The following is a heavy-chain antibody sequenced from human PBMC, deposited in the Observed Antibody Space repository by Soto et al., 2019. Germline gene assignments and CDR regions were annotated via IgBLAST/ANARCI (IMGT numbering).Heavy chain of an antibody. Sequence: VKGSCKTAVYGFTSYVISCGLQKTGQGLEWMGWMNPNSGNTGYAQKFQGRVTMTRNTSISTAYMELSSLRSEDTAVYYCARSHWNDFYDFDYWGQGTLVTVSS. J-gene: IGHJ4*02. CDR1: VYGFTSYV. CDR2: MNPNSGNT. V-gene: IGHV1-8*01. D-gene: IGHD1-1*01. CDR3: ARSHWNDFYDFDY.